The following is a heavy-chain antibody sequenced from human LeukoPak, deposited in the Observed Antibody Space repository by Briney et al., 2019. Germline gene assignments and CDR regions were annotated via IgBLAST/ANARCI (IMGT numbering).Heavy chain of an antibody. D-gene: IGHD3-3*01. Sequence: SVKVSCKASGGTFSSYAISWVRQAPGQGLEWMGGIIPIFGTANYAQKFQGRVTITADESTSTAYMELSSLRSEDTAVYYCARGPYYDFWSGYYWSWLDPWGRGTLVTVSS. V-gene: IGHV1-69*13. CDR1: GGTFSSYA. CDR2: IIPIFGTA. CDR3: ARGPYYDFWSGYYWSWLDP. J-gene: IGHJ5*02.